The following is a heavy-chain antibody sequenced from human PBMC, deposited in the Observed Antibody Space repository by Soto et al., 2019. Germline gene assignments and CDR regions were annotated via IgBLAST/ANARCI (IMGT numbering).Heavy chain of an antibody. CDR2: ISSSGNTI. V-gene: IGHV3-11*01. D-gene: IGHD3-22*01. J-gene: IGHJ4*02. CDR1: GFTFSDYY. CDR3: AKMSSENYYDPVFS. Sequence: QVQLVESGGGLVKTSESLTIACAASGFTFSDYYMSWVRQAPGKGLEWVSYISSSGNTIYYADSVKGRFTISRDNAKNSVYLQMNSLRAEDTALYFCAKMSSENYYDPVFSWGQGTLVPSPQ.